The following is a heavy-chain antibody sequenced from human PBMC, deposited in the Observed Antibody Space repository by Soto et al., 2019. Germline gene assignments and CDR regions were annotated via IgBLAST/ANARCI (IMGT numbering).Heavy chain of an antibody. CDR3: ARISRRSYYYYYMDV. J-gene: IGHJ6*03. Sequence: SGPTLVNPTQTLTLTCTFSGFSLSTSGMCVSWIRQPPGKALEWLARIDWDDDKYYSTSLKTRLTISKDTSKNQVVLTMTNMDRVDTATYYCARISRRSYYYYYMDVWGKGTTVTVSS. CDR1: GFSLSTSGMC. CDR2: IDWDDDK. V-gene: IGHV2-70*11.